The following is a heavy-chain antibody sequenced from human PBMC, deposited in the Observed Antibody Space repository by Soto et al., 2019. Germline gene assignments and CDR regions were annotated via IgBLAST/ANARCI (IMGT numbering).Heavy chain of an antibody. CDR2: ISYDGSNK. V-gene: IGHV3-30-3*01. Sequence: QVQLVESGGGVVQPGRSLRLSCAASGFTFSSYAMHWVRQAPGKGLEWVAVISYDGSNKYYADSVKGRFTISRDNSKNTLYLQMNSLRAEDTAVYYCARYQDTAMRGGAYWGQGTLVNVSS. J-gene: IGHJ4*02. CDR1: GFTFSSYA. D-gene: IGHD5-18*01. CDR3: ARYQDTAMRGGAY.